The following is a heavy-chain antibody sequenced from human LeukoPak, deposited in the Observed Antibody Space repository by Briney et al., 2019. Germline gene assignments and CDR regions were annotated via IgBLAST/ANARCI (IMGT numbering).Heavy chain of an antibody. CDR1: GGSISSYY. V-gene: IGHV4-59*06. CDR3: ARDYGDSHAFDI. D-gene: IGHD4-17*01. CDR2: IYYSGST. J-gene: IGHJ3*02. Sequence: SETLSLTCTVSGGSISSYYWSWIRQPPGKGLEWIGYIYYSGSTYYNPSLKSRVTISVDTSKNQFSLKLSSVTAADTAVYYCARDYGDSHAFDIWGQGTMVTVSS.